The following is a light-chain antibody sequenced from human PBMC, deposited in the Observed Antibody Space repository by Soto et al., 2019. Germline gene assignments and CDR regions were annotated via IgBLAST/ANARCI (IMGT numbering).Light chain of an antibody. J-gene: IGKJ5*01. CDR3: QLRSNWQTRIT. Sequence: EIVLTQSPATLSLSPGERATLSCRASQSGRTYLAWYQQRPGQAPRLLIYDASNRAPGIPARFIGSGSETDFTLCSSSLEPEDFALYYGQLRSNWQTRITFGQGTLLEIK. CDR1: QSGRTY. V-gene: IGKV3-11*01. CDR2: DAS.